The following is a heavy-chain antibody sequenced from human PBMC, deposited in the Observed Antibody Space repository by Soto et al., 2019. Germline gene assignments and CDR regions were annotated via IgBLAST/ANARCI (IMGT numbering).Heavy chain of an antibody. V-gene: IGHV3-23*01. CDR1: GFTFHSYG. Sequence: GGSLRLSCAASGFTFHSYGMSWVRQAPGKGLEWVSAISGGGSGTYYADSVKGRFTISRDNAENSLFLQMNSLRAEDTAVYYCARDFPFYYGMDVWGQGTTVTVSS. J-gene: IGHJ6*02. CDR2: ISGGGSGT. D-gene: IGHD3-16*01. CDR3: ARDFPFYYGMDV.